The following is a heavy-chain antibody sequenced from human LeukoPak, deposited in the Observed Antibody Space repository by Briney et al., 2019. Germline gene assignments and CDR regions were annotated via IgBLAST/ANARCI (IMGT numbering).Heavy chain of an antibody. V-gene: IGHV3-11*01. D-gene: IGHD3-10*01. Sequence: GGSLRLSCAASGFTFSDYYMSWIRQAPGKGLEWVSYISSSGSTIYYADSVKGRFTISRDNAKNSLYLQMNSLRAEDTAVYYCASNYWYYYGSGSDDAFDIWGQGAMVTVSS. J-gene: IGHJ3*02. CDR2: ISSSGSTI. CDR3: ASNYWYYYGSGSDDAFDI. CDR1: GFTFSDYY.